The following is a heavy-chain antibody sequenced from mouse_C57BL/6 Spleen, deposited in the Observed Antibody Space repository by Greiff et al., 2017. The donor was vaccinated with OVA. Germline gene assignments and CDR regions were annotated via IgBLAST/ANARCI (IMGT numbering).Heavy chain of an antibody. D-gene: IGHD1-1*01. Sequence: VKVVESGPELVKPGASVKISCKASGYAFSSSWMNWVKQRPGKGLEWIGRIYPGDGDTNYNGKFKGKATLTADKSSSTAYMQLSSLTSEDSAVYFCAREDYYGSSPWYFDYWGQGTTLTVSS. CDR2: IYPGDGDT. CDR3: AREDYYGSSPWYFDY. CDR1: GYAFSSSW. V-gene: IGHV1-82*01. J-gene: IGHJ2*01.